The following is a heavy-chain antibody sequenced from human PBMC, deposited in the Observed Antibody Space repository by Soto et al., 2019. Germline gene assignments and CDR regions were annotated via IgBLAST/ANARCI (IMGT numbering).Heavy chain of an antibody. J-gene: IGHJ4*02. CDR3: ARRAETNGWNGFGADKYYFDF. Sequence: GASVKVSCKASGYTFTSYDIYWVRQATGQGLEWMGWMNPNTGNSGYAQKFQGRVTMTSDTSISTAHMELRSLRSEDTAVYYCARRAETNGWNGFGADKYYFDFWGQGTLVTVSS. V-gene: IGHV1-8*01. CDR1: GYTFTSYD. D-gene: IGHD1-1*01. CDR2: MNPNTGNS.